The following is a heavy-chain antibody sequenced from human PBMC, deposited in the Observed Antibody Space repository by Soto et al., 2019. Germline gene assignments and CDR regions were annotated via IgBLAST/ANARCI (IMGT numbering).Heavy chain of an antibody. J-gene: IGHJ3*02. Sequence: PSETLSLTCTVSGCSISSSSYYWGWIRQPPGKGLEWIGSIYYSGSTYYNPSLKSRVTISVDTSKNQFSLKLSSVTAADTAVYYCARRSPPYSYGYNYAFDIWGQGTMVTVSS. CDR3: ARRSPPYSYGYNYAFDI. CDR1: GCSISSSSYY. V-gene: IGHV4-39*01. D-gene: IGHD5-18*01. CDR2: IYYSGST.